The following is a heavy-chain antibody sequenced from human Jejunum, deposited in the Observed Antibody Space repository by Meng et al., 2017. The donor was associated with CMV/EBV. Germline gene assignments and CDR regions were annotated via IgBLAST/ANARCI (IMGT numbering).Heavy chain of an antibody. V-gene: IGHV4-39*02. CDR2: IYYSGGT. CDR1: GGSISSIGYS. J-gene: IGHJ4*02. Sequence: VAGGSISSIGYSWGWIRQPPGKGLEWIGSIYYSGGTHYSPSLKSRVSISVDTSKNHLSLMLSSVTAADTAVYYCARLFGYSYGAIEYWGQGTLVTSPQ. D-gene: IGHD5-18*01. CDR3: ARLFGYSYGAIEY.